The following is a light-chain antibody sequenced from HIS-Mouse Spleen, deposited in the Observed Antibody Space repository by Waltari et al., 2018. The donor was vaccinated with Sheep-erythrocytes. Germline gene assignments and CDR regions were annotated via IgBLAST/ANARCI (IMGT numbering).Light chain of an antibody. Sequence: QSVLTQPPSVSGAPGQRVTISCTGSSSNIGAGYDVHWYQQLPGTAPKPLIYGTRTPPSGVPDRFSGSKSGTSASLAITGLQAEDEADYYCQSYDSSLSGSVFGGGTKLTVL. CDR2: GTR. CDR3: QSYDSSLSGSV. CDR1: SSNIGAGYD. V-gene: IGLV1-40*01. J-gene: IGLJ2*01.